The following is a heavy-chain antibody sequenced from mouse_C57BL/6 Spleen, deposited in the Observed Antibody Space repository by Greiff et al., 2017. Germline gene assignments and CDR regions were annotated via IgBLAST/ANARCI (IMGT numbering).Heavy chain of an antibody. CDR2: IWSGGST. J-gene: IGHJ3*01. CDR1: GFSLTSYC. D-gene: IGHD1-1*01. CDR3: AKGDYYGSSYFAY. Sequence: LQESGPGLVQPSQSLSITCTVSGFSLTSYCVHWVRQSPGKGLEWLGVIWSGGSTDYNAAFMSRLSITKDNSKNQVFFKMNSLQADDTAIYYCAKGDYYGSSYFAYWGQGTLVTVSA. V-gene: IGHV2-5*01.